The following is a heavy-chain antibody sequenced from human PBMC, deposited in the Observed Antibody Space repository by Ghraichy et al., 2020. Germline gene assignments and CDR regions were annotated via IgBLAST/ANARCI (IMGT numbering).Heavy chain of an antibody. V-gene: IGHV3-23*01. CDR2: ISGSGGNA. D-gene: IGHD4-11*01. CDR1: GFTFSNYA. CDR3: AKVNDYSNYVPFDY. J-gene: IGHJ4*02. Sequence: GGSLRLSCAASGFTFSNYAMSWVRQAPGKRLEWVSTISGSGGNAYYADSVKGRFTISRDTSKNTLYLQMNSLRAEDTAIYYCAKVNDYSNYVPFDYWGQGTLVTVSS.